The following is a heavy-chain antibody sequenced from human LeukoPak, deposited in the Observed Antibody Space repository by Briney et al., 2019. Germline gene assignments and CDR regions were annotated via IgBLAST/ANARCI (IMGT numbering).Heavy chain of an antibody. CDR2: INPNSGGT. Sequence: ASVKVSCKASVYTFTGYYMYWVRQAPGQGLGCMGCINPNSGGTNYAQTSQGRVTMTRDTSISTAYMELSRLRSDDTAVYYCARDRCSGGSCYSSDYFDYWGQGTLVTVSS. D-gene: IGHD2-15*01. CDR1: VYTFTGYY. CDR3: ARDRCSGGSCYSSDYFDY. J-gene: IGHJ4*02. V-gene: IGHV1-2*02.